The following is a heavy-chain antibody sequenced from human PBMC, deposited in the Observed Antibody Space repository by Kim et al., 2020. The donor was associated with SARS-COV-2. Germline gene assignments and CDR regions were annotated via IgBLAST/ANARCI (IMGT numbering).Heavy chain of an antibody. CDR2: DGTTV. CDR3: AGGSGMDV. V-gene: IGHV3-74*01. J-gene: IGHJ6*02. Sequence: DGTTVAYADSGKGRFTISRDNAKNTLYLQMNSLRAEDTAVYYCAGGSGMDVWGQGTTVTVSS.